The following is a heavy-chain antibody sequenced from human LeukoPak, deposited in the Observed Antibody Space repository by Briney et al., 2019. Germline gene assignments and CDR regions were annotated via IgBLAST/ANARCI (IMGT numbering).Heavy chain of an antibody. Sequence: GGSLRLSCAASGFTFAGFGMSWVRQPPGKGLEWVSTISDSGSSAYYAGSVQGRFAISRDNSKNTLYLQMNSLRAEDTAVYYCANDGRDGYNYLFDYWGQGTLVTVSS. J-gene: IGHJ4*02. V-gene: IGHV3-23*01. CDR2: ISDSGSSA. CDR3: ANDGRDGYNYLFDY. D-gene: IGHD5-24*01. CDR1: GFTFAGFG.